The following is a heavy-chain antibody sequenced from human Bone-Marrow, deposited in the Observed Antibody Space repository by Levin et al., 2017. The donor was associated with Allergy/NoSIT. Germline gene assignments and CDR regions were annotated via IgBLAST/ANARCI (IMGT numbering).Heavy chain of an antibody. CDR3: AKDLWVQGVIIPDY. D-gene: IGHD3-10*01. V-gene: IGHV3-30*18. CDR1: GFTFSSYG. CDR2: ISYDGSNK. Sequence: QTGGSLRLSCAASGFTFSSYGMHWVRQPPGKGLEWLAVISYDGSNKNYADSVKGRFTISRDNSKNTLYLQMNSLRVEDTAVYYCAKDLWVQGVIIPDYWGQGTLVTVSS. J-gene: IGHJ4*02.